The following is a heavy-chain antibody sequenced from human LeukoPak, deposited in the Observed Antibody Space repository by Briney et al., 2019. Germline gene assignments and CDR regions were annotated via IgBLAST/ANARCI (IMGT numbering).Heavy chain of an antibody. J-gene: IGHJ6*04. Sequence: GGSLRLSCTASGFTFGDYAMSWVRQAPGKGLEWVGFIRSKAYGGTTEYAASVKGRFAISRDDSRSIAYLQMNSLRAEDTAVYYCAELGITMIGGVWGKGTTVTISS. V-gene: IGHV3-49*04. D-gene: IGHD3-10*02. CDR2: IRSKAYGGTT. CDR1: GFTFGDYA. CDR3: AELGITMIGGV.